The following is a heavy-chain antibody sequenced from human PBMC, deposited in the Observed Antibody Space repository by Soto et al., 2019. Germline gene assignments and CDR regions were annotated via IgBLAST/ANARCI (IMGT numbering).Heavy chain of an antibody. CDR3: AKGSRYCSSTSCPTYFQH. CDR2: ISYDGSNK. D-gene: IGHD2-2*01. J-gene: IGHJ1*01. CDR1: GFTFSSYG. V-gene: IGHV3-30*18. Sequence: GGSLRLSCAASGFTFSSYGMHWVRQAPGKGLEWVAVISYDGSNKYYADSVKGRFTISRDNSKNTLYLQMNSLRAEDTAVYYCAKGSRYCSSTSCPTYFQHWRQGTLVTVSS.